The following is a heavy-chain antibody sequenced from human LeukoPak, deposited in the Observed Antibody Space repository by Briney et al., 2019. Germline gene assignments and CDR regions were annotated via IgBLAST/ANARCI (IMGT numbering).Heavy chain of an antibody. D-gene: IGHD3-22*01. CDR2: IIPILDIA. V-gene: IGHV1-69*04. J-gene: IGHJ5*02. CDR3: ARVYVSYDSSLNWFDP. CDR1: GGTFSSYA. Sequence: GSSVKVSCKASGGTFSSYAISWVRQAPGQGLERMGRIIPILDIANYAQKFQGRVTITTDESTSTAYMELSSLRSEDTAVYYCARVYVSYDSSLNWFDPWGQGTLVTVSS.